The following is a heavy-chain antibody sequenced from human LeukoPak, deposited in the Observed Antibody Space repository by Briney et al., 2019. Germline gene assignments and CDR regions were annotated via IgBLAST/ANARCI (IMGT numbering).Heavy chain of an antibody. J-gene: IGHJ6*02. Sequence: ASVKVSCKASGYTFTSYDINWVRQATGQGLEWMGWMNPNSGNTGYAQKFQGRVTMTRNTSISTAYMELSSLRSEDTAVYYCAGLHSGWGPYYYYYYGMDVWGQGTTVTVSS. CDR2: MNPNSGNT. V-gene: IGHV1-8*01. D-gene: IGHD6-19*01. CDR3: AGLHSGWGPYYYYYYGMDV. CDR1: GYTFTSYD.